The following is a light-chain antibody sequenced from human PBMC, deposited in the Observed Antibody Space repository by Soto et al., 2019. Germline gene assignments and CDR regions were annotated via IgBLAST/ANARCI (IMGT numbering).Light chain of an antibody. CDR3: SSYTSSSTLYG. J-gene: IGLJ1*01. V-gene: IGLV2-14*01. Sequence: ALTHPASVSGSHGQSITISCTGSRSDVGGFNYFCWYQQHPGKAPKLRIYDVSNRPSGVSNRFSGSKSGNTASLTISGLQAEDEADYYCSSYTSSSTLYGFGTGTKVTVL. CDR1: RSDVGGFNY. CDR2: DVS.